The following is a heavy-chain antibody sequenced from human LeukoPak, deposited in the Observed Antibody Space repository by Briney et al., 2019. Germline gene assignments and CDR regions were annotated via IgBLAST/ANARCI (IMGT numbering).Heavy chain of an antibody. CDR3: AKDGESQQLAGDSDY. J-gene: IGHJ4*02. CDR2: ISGSGGST. Sequence: GRSLRLSCAASGFTFDDYAMHWVRQAPGKGLEWVSAISGSGGSTYYADSVKGRFTISRDNSKNTLYLQMNSLRAEDTAVYYCAKDGESQQLAGDSDYWGQGTLVTVSS. V-gene: IGHV3-23*01. D-gene: IGHD6-13*01. CDR1: GFTFDDYA.